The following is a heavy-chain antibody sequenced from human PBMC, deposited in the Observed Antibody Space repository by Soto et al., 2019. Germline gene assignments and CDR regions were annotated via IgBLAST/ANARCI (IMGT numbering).Heavy chain of an antibody. CDR3: AKDSAYYYDSSGYYYFDY. D-gene: IGHD3-22*01. CDR2: ISGSGGST. V-gene: IGHV3-23*01. Sequence: GGSLRLSCAASGFTFSSYAMSWVRQAPGKGLEWVSAISGSGGSTYYADSVKGRFTISRDNSKNTLYLQMNSLRAEDTAVYYCAKDSAYYYDSSGYYYFDYWGQGTLVTVSS. J-gene: IGHJ4*02. CDR1: GFTFSSYA.